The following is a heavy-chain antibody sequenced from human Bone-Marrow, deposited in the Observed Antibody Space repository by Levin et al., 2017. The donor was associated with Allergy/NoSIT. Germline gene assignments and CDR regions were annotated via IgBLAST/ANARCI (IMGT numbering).Heavy chain of an antibody. Sequence: ETLSLTCVASGFSFSYYKTHWVRQAPGKGLMWVSRINGDGSTTTYADSVRGRFTISRDIAKNTVDLQMNSLRVEDTAVYYCASEGVGWLSTPYYFDSWGQGTLVTVSS. D-gene: IGHD3-3*01. J-gene: IGHJ4*02. CDR2: INGDGSTT. V-gene: IGHV3-74*03. CDR1: GFSFSYYK. CDR3: ASEGVGWLSTPYYFDS.